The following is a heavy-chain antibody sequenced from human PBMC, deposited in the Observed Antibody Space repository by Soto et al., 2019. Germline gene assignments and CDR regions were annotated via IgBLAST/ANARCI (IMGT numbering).Heavy chain of an antibody. CDR2: IYYSGST. CDR3: ARDYLTGYPNYYYYGMDV. CDR1: GGSISSYY. D-gene: IGHD3-9*01. V-gene: IGHV4-59*01. J-gene: IGHJ6*02. Sequence: ASETLSLTCTVSGGSISSYYWSWIRQPPGKGLEWIGYIYYSGSTNYNPSLKSRVTISVDTSKNQFSLKLSSVTAADTAVYYCARDYLTGYPNYYYYGMDVWGQGTTVTVSS.